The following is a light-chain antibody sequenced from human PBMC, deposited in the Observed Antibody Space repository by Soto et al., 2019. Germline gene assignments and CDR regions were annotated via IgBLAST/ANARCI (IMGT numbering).Light chain of an antibody. CDR1: QSISSN. J-gene: IGKJ5*01. V-gene: IGKV3-15*01. CDR3: QQYNNWPLIT. CDR2: RTS. Sequence: EIVMTQSPATLSVSPGEGATLSCRASQSISSNLAWYQQKPGQAPRLLMFRTSSRATGFPARFSGSGSGTEFNLTISRLQSEDFGVYYCQQYNNWPLITFGPGTRLEIK.